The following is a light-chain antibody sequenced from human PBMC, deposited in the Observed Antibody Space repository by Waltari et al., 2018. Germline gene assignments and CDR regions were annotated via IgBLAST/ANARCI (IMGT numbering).Light chain of an antibody. CDR2: GKN. Sequence: SSELTQDPAVSVALGQPVRITCQGDSLRYYHANWYRQKPGQAPRLVMYGKNNRPSGCPDRISGSYAGYTASWTITGGQAEDEADYYCNSRDSNGNPFVFGPATKVTVL. CDR1: SLRYYH. V-gene: IGLV3-19*01. J-gene: IGLJ1*01. CDR3: NSRDSNGNPFV.